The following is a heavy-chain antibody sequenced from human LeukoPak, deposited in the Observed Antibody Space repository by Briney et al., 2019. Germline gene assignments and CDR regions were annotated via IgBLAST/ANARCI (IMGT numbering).Heavy chain of an antibody. CDR2: IIPIFGTA. CDR1: GYTFTTYD. J-gene: IGHJ6*02. CDR3: ASSGYYYPIYYYYGMDV. Sequence: SVKVSCKASGYTFTTYDINWVRQAPGQGLEWMGGIIPIFGTANYAQKFQGRVTITADESTSTAYMELSSLRSEDTAVYYCASSGYYYPIYYYYGMDVWGQGTTVTVSS. D-gene: IGHD3-22*01. V-gene: IGHV1-69*13.